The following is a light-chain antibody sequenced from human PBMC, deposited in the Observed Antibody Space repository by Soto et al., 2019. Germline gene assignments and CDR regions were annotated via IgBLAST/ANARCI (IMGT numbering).Light chain of an antibody. CDR2: GNG. CDR1: SSNIGAGYD. V-gene: IGLV1-40*01. CDR3: QSYDSSLSSSV. J-gene: IGLJ2*01. Sequence: QLVLTQPPSVSGAPGQRVTISCTGSSSNIGAGYDVHWYQQLPGTAPKLLIFGNGNRPSGVPDRFSGSKSGTSASLAITGLQAEDEADYYCQSYDSSLSSSVFGGGTKVTVL.